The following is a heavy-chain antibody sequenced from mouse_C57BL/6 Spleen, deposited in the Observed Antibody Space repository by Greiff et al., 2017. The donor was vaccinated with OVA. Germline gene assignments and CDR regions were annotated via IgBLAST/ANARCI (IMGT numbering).Heavy chain of an antibody. J-gene: IGHJ2*01. CDR1: GYTFTDYN. Sequence: EVQRVESGPELVKPGASVKMSCKASGYTFTDYNMHWVKQSHGKSLEWIGYINPNNGGTSYNQKFKGKATLTVNKSSSTAYMELRVLTSEDSAVYYCAREILRYQPHRGYFDYWGQGTTLTVSS. D-gene: IGHD1-1*01. V-gene: IGHV1-22*01. CDR2: INPNNGGT. CDR3: AREILRYQPHRGYFDY.